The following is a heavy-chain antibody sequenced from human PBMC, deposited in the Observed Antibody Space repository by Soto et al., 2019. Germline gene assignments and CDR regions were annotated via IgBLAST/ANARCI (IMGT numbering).Heavy chain of an antibody. D-gene: IGHD3-16*01. Sequence: PSETLSLTCTGSGGSISRSRYYWGWIRQPPGKGLEWIGSIYYSGSTYYNPSLKSRVTISVDTSKNQFSLKLSSVTAADTAVYYCAREFLGVAARYGMDVWGQGTTVTVSS. CDR1: GGSISRSRYY. J-gene: IGHJ6*02. CDR3: AREFLGVAARYGMDV. CDR2: IYYSGST. V-gene: IGHV4-39*02.